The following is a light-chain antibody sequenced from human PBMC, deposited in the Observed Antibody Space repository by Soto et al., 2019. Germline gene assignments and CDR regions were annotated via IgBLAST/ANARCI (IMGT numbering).Light chain of an antibody. Sequence: QSALTQPASVSGSPGQSIAISCTGSSSDIGIYKYVSWYQQHPGKVPKLIIYEVTNRPSGVSNRFSGSKSGNTASLTISGLQDEDEADYYCSSYTTSSTRVFGTGTKLTVL. J-gene: IGLJ1*01. CDR3: SSYTTSSTRV. CDR1: SSDIGIYKY. V-gene: IGLV2-14*01. CDR2: EVT.